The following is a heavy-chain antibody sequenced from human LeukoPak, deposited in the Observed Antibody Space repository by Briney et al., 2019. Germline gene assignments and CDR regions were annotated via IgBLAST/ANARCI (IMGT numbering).Heavy chain of an antibody. Sequence: SETLSLTCAVYGGSFSGYYWSWIRQPPGKGLEWIGEINHSGSTNYNPSLKSRVTISVDTSKNQFSLKLGSVTAADTAVYYCAREVRSYSGGRQTLGPLFFDYWGQGTLVTVSS. CDR1: GGSFSGYY. J-gene: IGHJ4*02. CDR3: AREVRSYSGGRQTLGPLFFDY. V-gene: IGHV4-34*01. CDR2: INHSGST. D-gene: IGHD1-26*01.